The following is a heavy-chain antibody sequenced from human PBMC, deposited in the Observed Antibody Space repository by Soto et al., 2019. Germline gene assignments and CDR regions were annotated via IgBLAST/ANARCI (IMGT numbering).Heavy chain of an antibody. CDR2: IIPILGIA. V-gene: IGHV1-69*04. D-gene: IGHD2-2*02. CDR1: GGTFSSYT. CDR3: AREGLVVVPAAISWFDP. Sequence: ASVKVSCKASGGTFSSYTISWVRQAPGQGLEWMGRIIPILGIANYAQKFQGGVTITADKSTSTAYMELSSLRSEDTAVYYCAREGLVVVPAAISWFDPWGQGTLVTVSS. J-gene: IGHJ5*02.